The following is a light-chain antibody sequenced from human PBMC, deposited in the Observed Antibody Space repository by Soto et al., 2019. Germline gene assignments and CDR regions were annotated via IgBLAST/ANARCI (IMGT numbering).Light chain of an antibody. Sequence: EIVLTQSPGTLSLSPGERATLSCRASQSVSRSYLGWYQQKPGQAPRLLIYAVSTRATGIPDRFSGSGSGTDFTLTISRLEPEDSAVYYCQQYGSSPPWTFGQGTKVEIK. CDR1: QSVSRSY. V-gene: IGKV3-20*01. CDR2: AVS. J-gene: IGKJ1*01. CDR3: QQYGSSPPWT.